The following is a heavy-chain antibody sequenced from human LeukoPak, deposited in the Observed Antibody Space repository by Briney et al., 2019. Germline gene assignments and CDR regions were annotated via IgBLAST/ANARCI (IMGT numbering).Heavy chain of an antibody. CDR2: IKQDGSEK. Sequence: GGSLRLSCTASGLTLSNYWMTWVRQAPGKGLRWVAKIKQDGSEKYYVDSVKGRFTISRDNAENSLYLQMNSLRVEDTAVYYCAARSSGYPYFWGQGTLLTVSS. CDR1: GLTLSNYW. J-gene: IGHJ4*02. D-gene: IGHD5-12*01. V-gene: IGHV3-7*03. CDR3: AARSSGYPYF.